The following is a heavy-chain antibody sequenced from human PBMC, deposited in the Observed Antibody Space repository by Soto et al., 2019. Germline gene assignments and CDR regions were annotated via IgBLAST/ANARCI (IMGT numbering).Heavy chain of an antibody. Sequence: GGSLRLSCAASGFTFSSYWMHWVRQAPGKGLVWVSRINSDGSSTSYADSVKGRSTISRDNAKNTLYLQMNSLRAEDTAVYYCARDLRGGSYYLIADCYGMDVWGQGTKVTVSS. CDR2: INSDGSST. CDR1: GFTFSSYW. J-gene: IGHJ6*02. V-gene: IGHV3-74*01. CDR3: ARDLRGGSYYLIADCYGMDV. D-gene: IGHD1-26*01.